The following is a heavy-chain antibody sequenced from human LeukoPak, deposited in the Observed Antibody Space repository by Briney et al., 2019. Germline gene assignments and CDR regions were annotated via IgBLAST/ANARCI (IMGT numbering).Heavy chain of an antibody. CDR1: GFTFSSYS. D-gene: IGHD2-2*02. V-gene: IGHV3-48*01. CDR3: AREDCSSTSCYNADY. Sequence: GGSLRLSCAASGFTFSSYSMNWVRQAPGKGLEWVSYISSSSTIYYADSVKGRFTISRDNAKNSLYLQMNSLRAEDTAVYYCAREDCSSTSCYNADYWGQGTLVTVSS. CDR2: ISSSSTI. J-gene: IGHJ4*02.